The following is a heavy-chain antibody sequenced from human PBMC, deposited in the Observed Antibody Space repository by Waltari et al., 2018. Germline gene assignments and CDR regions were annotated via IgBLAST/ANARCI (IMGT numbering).Heavy chain of an antibody. CDR2: IYHSGST. CDR1: GYSISSGYY. CDR3: ARLPHSSSLDY. V-gene: IGHV4-38-2*01. J-gene: IGHJ4*02. Sequence: QLQLQESGPGLVKPSETLSLTCAVSGYSISSGYYWGWIRQPPGKGLEWIGSIYHSGSTYYNPSLKSRVTISVDTSKNQFSLKLSSVTAADTAVYYCARLPHSSSLDYWGQGTLVTVSS. D-gene: IGHD6-13*01.